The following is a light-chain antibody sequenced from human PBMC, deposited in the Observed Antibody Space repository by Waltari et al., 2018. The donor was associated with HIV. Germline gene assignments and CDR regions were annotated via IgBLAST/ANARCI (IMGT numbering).Light chain of an antibody. V-gene: IGLV2-14*03. J-gene: IGLJ3*02. CDR2: DVS. CDR3: TSYASITSWV. CDR1: SSDVGDLNF. Sequence: QSALTQPASVSGSPGQSITISCTGTSSDVGDLNFVSLYQQHPGKAPKLMIYDVSHRSSGIPDRFSGSKSDNTASLTISGLQAEDEAYYYCTSYASITSWVFGGGTKVTVL.